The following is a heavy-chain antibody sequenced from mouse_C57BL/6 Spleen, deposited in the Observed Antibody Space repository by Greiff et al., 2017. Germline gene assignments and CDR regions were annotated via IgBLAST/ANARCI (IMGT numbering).Heavy chain of an antibody. D-gene: IGHD3-2*02. J-gene: IGHJ4*01. Sequence: VQLQESGAELVRPGTSVKVSCKASGYAFTNYLIEWVKQRPGQGLEWIGVINPGGGGTNYNEKFKGKATLTVEKSSSTAYMQLSSLTSEDSAVYFCARGGSSGPYYYAMDYWGQGTSVTVSS. CDR1: GYAFTNYL. CDR3: ARGGSSGPYYYAMDY. V-gene: IGHV1-54*01. CDR2: INPGGGGT.